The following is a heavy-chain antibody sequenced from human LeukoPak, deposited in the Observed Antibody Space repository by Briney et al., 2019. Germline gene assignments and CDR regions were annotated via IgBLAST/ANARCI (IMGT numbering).Heavy chain of an antibody. Sequence: SETLSLTCTASGGSISSYYWSWIRQPPGKGLEWIGYIYYSGSTNYNPSLKSRVTISVDTSKNQFSLKLSSVTAADTAVYYCARVLTVWGVIDYWGQGTLVTVSS. D-gene: IGHD3-10*01. CDR3: ARVLTVWGVIDY. CDR1: GGSISSYY. V-gene: IGHV4-59*01. J-gene: IGHJ4*02. CDR2: IYYSGST.